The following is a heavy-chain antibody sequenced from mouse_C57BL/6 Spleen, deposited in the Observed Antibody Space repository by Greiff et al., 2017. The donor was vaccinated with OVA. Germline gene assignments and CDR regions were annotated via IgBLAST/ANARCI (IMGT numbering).Heavy chain of an antibody. CDR1: GFTFSSYA. J-gene: IGHJ3*01. D-gene: IGHD1-1*01. CDR2: ISSGGDYI. CDR3: TTTYYGSTSFAY. V-gene: IGHV5-9-1*02. Sequence: EVKVEESGEGLVKPGGSLKLSCAASGFTFSSYAMSWVRQTPEKRLEWVAYISSGGDYIYYADTVKGRFTISRDNARNTLYLQMSSLKSEDTAMYYCTTTYYGSTSFAYWGQGTLVTVSA.